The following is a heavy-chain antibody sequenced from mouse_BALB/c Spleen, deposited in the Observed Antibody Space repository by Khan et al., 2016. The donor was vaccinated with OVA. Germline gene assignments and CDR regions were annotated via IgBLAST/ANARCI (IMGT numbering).Heavy chain of an antibody. CDR1: GYSITSGYY. V-gene: IGHV3-6*02. CDR3: ASKSYGKGAY. D-gene: IGHD2-1*01. Sequence: EVQLQESGPGLVKPSQSLSLTCSVTGYSITSGYYWNWIRQFPGNRLEWMGYISYDGSNNCNPSLKNRISITRDTSKKQFFLKLNSVTTEDTATYYCASKSYGKGAYWGQGTLVTVSA. CDR2: ISYDGSN. J-gene: IGHJ3*01.